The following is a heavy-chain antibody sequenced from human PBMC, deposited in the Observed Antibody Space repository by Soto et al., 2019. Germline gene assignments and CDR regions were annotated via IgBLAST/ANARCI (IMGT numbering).Heavy chain of an antibody. CDR2: ISYDGGNE. D-gene: IGHD1-26*01. CDR3: AKSLLLSSGSDDDS. Sequence: QVQLVESGGGMVQPGTSLRLSCAASGFSFSGYGMHWVRQAPGKGLEWVAIISYDGGNEYYADSVKGRFTISRDNSKNTVFLQMNSLRSEDTAVYYCAKSLLLSSGSDDDSWGQGTLVTVSS. CDR1: GFSFSGYG. J-gene: IGHJ4*02. V-gene: IGHV3-30*18.